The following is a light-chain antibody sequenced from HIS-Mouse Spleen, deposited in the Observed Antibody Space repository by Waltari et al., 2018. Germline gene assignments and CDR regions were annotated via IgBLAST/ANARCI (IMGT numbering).Light chain of an antibody. J-gene: IGLJ2*01. CDR3: NSRDSSGNHVV. V-gene: IGLV3-19*01. Sequence: SSELTQDPAVSVALAQTVRITCQGDSLRSYYASWYQQKPGHAPVLVIYGKNNRPTGIPDRFAGSSSGNTAALTITGAQAEEEAYYYCNSRDSSGNHVVFGGGTKLTVL. CDR1: SLRSYY. CDR2: GKN.